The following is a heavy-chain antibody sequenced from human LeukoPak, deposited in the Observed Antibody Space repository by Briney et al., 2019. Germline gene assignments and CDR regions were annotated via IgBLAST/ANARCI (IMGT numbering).Heavy chain of an antibody. CDR3: TRAQHYGDYEQ. CDR1: GGSISSYY. V-gene: IGHV4-59*01. J-gene: IGHJ4*02. D-gene: IGHD4-17*01. Sequence: SETLSLTCTISGGSISSYYWSWIRQPPGRGLEWIGYIHYTGITNYNDSLKSRVTISLDTSKSQFSLKLTSVTAADTAVYYCTRAQHYGDYEQWGQGTLVTVSS. CDR2: IHYTGIT.